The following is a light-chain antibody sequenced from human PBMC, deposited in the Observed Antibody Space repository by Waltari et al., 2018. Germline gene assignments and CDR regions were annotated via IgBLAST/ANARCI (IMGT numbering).Light chain of an antibody. V-gene: IGLV3-22*01. J-gene: IGLJ2*01. Sequence: HALTQPPSASVSPVQTARYTGSVAVLGERYADWYQQKPGQAPELVIYEDSERYPGIPERFSGSTSGNTTTLTISRVLTEDEADYYCLSGDEDNVVFGGGTKLTVL. CDR3: LSGDEDNVV. CDR2: EDS. CDR1: VLGERY.